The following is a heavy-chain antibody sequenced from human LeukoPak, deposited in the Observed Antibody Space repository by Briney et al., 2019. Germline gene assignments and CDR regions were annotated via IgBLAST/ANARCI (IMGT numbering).Heavy chain of an antibody. CDR2: TNHSGST. J-gene: IGHJ4*02. Sequence: SETLSLTCAVYGGSFSGYYWSWIRQPPGKGLEWIGETNHSGSTNYNPSLKSRVTISVDTSKNQFSLKLSSVTAADTAVYYCARGLRSYGSGSTFDYWGQGTLVTVSS. D-gene: IGHD3-10*01. CDR3: ARGLRSYGSGSTFDY. CDR1: GGSFSGYY. V-gene: IGHV4-34*01.